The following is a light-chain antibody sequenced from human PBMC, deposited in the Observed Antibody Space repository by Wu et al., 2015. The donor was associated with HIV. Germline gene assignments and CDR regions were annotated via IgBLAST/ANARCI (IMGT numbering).Light chain of an antibody. CDR2: GAS. Sequence: EIVLTQSPGTLSLSPGERATLSCRASQSVSSSYLAWYQQRPGQAPRLLIYGASSRATGIPDRFSGSGSGTDFTLTISRLEPEDFAVYYCQQYGYPPRTFGQGTKVEMK. CDR1: QSVSSSY. J-gene: IGKJ1*01. V-gene: IGKV3-20*01. CDR3: QQYGYPPRT.